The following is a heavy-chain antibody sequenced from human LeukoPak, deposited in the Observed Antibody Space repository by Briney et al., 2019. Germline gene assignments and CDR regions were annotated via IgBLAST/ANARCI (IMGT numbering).Heavy chain of an antibody. D-gene: IGHD4/OR15-4a*01. CDR1: GGSISSYS. J-gene: IGHJ2*01. CDR2: IYYSGST. V-gene: IGHV4-59*12. Sequence: NPSETQSLTCTVSGGSISSYSWSWIRQPPGKGLEWIGYIYYSGSTYYNPSLKSRVTISVDTSKNQFSLKLSSVTAADTAVYYCARDLRPANSRRGAYWYFDLWGRGTLVTVSS. CDR3: ARDLRPANSRRGAYWYFDL.